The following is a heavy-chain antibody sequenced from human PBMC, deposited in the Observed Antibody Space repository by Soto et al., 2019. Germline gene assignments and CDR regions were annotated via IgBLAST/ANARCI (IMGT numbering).Heavy chain of an antibody. CDR1: GFPLSDWY. CDR2: ITNSGSAV. D-gene: IGHD4-4*01. Sequence: QVQLVESGGGLVKPGGSLRLSCVAFGFPLSDWYMTWIRQAPGKGLEWVAYITNSGSAVSYADSVKGRFTISRDNAEKSLYLQLDSLRADDTAVYYCARDYSTLGFDYWGQGTLVTVSS. CDR3: ARDYSTLGFDY. V-gene: IGHV3-11*01. J-gene: IGHJ4*02.